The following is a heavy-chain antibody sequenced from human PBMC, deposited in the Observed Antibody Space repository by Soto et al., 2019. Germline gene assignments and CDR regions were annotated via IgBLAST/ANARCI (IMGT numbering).Heavy chain of an antibody. CDR1: GYTFSNYW. D-gene: IGHD2-8*01. V-gene: IGHV5-51*01. CDR3: ARRNGYYSGLDV. J-gene: IGHJ6*02. Sequence: LGESLKISCQGSGYTFSNYWIGWVRQLPGKGLECMGIIYPGDSHTRYSPSFQGQVTISADKSISTAYLQWNSLKASDTAMYYCARRNGYYSGLDVWGQGTTVTVSS. CDR2: IYPGDSHT.